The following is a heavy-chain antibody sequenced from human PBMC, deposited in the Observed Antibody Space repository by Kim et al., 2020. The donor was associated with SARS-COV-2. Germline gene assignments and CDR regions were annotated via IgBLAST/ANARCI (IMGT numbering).Heavy chain of an antibody. V-gene: IGHV1-46*01. CDR1: GYTFTNYF. CDR2: INPNGGNT. J-gene: IGHJ6*02. D-gene: IGHD2-2*01. CDR3: ARAFCSSSTCYPTARDYYPGMDV. Sequence: ASVKVSCKASGYTFTNYFIHWVRQAPGQGLEWMGIINPNGGNTNFAQKFQGRVTMTRDTSTSTVYIEISSLGSEDTALYFCARAFCSSSTCYPTARDYYPGMDVWGQGTTVNVSS.